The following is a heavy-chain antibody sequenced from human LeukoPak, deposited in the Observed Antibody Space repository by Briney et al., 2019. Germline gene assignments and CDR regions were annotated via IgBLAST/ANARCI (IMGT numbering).Heavy chain of an antibody. J-gene: IGHJ4*02. CDR2: ISSSSSYI. CDR3: ASPREYQLLYFGY. CDR1: GFPFSSYS. D-gene: IGHD2-2*01. Sequence: GALRLSCAASGFPFSSYSMNWVRQAPGKGLEWVSSISSSSSYIYYADSVKGRFTISRDNAKNSLYLQMNSLRAEDTAVYYCASPREYQLLYFGYWGQGTLVTVSS. V-gene: IGHV3-21*01.